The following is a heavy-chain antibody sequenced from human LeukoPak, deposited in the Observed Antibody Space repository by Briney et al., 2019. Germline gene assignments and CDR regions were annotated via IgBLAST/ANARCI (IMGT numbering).Heavy chain of an antibody. CDR2: INHSGST. CDR1: GGSFSGYY. CDR3: ARGSIRPWLQNPYYFDY. J-gene: IGHJ4*02. D-gene: IGHD5-12*01. Sequence: SETLSLTCAVYGGSFSGYYWSWIRQPPGKGLEWIGEINHSGSTNYNPSLKSRVTISVDTSKNQFSLKLSSVTAADTAVYYCARGSIRPWLQNPYYFDYWGQGTLVTVSS. V-gene: IGHV4-34*01.